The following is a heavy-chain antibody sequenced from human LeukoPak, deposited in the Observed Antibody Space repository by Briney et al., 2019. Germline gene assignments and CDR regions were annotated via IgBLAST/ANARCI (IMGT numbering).Heavy chain of an antibody. CDR2: IDSASATR. Sequence: PGGSLRLSCAASGFTFSDYEMNWVRQAPGKGLEWVSYIDSASATRYYADSVKGRFTIFRDNSKNTLYLQMNSLRAEDTAVYYCAKGNLIRYCSSTSCYGGMDVWGQGTTVTVSS. CDR1: GFTFSDYE. V-gene: IGHV3-48*03. CDR3: AKGNLIRYCSSTSCYGGMDV. D-gene: IGHD2-2*01. J-gene: IGHJ6*02.